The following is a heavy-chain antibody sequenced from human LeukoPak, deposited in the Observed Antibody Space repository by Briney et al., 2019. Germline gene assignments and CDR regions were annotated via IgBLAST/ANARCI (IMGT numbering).Heavy chain of an antibody. Sequence: GSLKISCKGSRYSFTNYWIGWVPPMPGKGPGWIGLIYPGDSDTRYSPSFQGQVIISADKSISTAYLPWSSLKASDTAMYYCARQMYSGSYDAFDIWGQRTMVTVSS. CDR2: IYPGDSDT. D-gene: IGHD1-26*01. V-gene: IGHV5-51*01. CDR3: ARQMYSGSYDAFDI. CDR1: RYSFTNYW. J-gene: IGHJ3*02.